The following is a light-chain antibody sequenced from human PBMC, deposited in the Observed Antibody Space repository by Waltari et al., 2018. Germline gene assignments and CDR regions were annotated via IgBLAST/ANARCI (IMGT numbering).Light chain of an antibody. Sequence: SYVLTQPPSVSVAPGKTAMITCGADNIGDRTVHWYQQRPGQAPVLVVVDDSDRPSGIPERFSGSHAGDTATLTTSRVEAGDEADYSCQVWDDSSDHVVFGGGTKLTVL. J-gene: IGLJ2*01. CDR3: QVWDDSSDHVV. CDR1: NIGDRT. V-gene: IGLV3-21*03. CDR2: DDS.